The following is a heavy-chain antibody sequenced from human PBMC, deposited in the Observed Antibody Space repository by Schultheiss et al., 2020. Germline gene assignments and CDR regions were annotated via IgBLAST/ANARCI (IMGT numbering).Heavy chain of an antibody. D-gene: IGHD6-19*01. CDR1: GFTFSNGW. J-gene: IGHJ3*02. Sequence: GESLKISCVGSGFTFSNGWMSWVRQAPGKGLEWVSSISSSSSYIYYADSVKGRFTISRDAAQKSLYLQMNSLRDEDTAVYYCARDRLPRGAVAGDGFDIWGQGTMVTVSS. CDR2: ISSSSSYI. V-gene: IGHV3-21*01. CDR3: ARDRLPRGAVAGDGFDI.